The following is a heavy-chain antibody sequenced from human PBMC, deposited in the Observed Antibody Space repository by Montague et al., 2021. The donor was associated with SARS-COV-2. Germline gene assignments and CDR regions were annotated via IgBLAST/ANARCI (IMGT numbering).Heavy chain of an antibody. V-gene: IGHV3-23*01. Sequence: SLRLSCAASGFTFSSYAMSWVRQAPGKGLEWVSAISGSGGSTYYADSVKGRFTISRDNSKNTLYLQMNSLRAEDTAVYYCAKDRPKHEDGWYGLGPYYDYYGIDVWGQGTTVTVSS. J-gene: IGHJ6*02. D-gene: IGHD6-19*01. CDR2: ISGSGGST. CDR3: AKDRPKHEDGWYGLGPYYDYYGIDV. CDR1: GFTFSSYA.